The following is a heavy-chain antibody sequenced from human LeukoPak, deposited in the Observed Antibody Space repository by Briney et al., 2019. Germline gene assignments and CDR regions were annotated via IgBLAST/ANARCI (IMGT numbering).Heavy chain of an antibody. Sequence: SVKLSCKASGGTFSIYAISWVRQAPGQGLEWMGGIIPIFGTANYAQKFQGRVTITTDESTSTAYMELSSLRSEDTAVYYCVREGLGGWGRFDYWGQGTLVSVSS. CDR1: GGTFSIYA. V-gene: IGHV1-69*05. CDR3: VREGLGGWGRFDY. D-gene: IGHD3-16*01. J-gene: IGHJ4*02. CDR2: IIPIFGTA.